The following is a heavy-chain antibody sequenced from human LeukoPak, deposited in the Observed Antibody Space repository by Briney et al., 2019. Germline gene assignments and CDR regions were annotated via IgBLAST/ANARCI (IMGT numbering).Heavy chain of an antibody. V-gene: IGHV5-51*01. D-gene: IGHD2-15*01. CDR2: IYPGDSDT. J-gene: IGHJ5*02. Sequence: GESLKISCKSSGYSFTSYWIGWVRQMPGKGLEWMRIIYPGDSDTRYTPNFQVQVTIATDKTTISAQLQWSSLKASDTSMYDCARMLLRGWFDPWGQGTLVTVSS. CDR3: ARMLLRGWFDP. CDR1: GYSFTSYW.